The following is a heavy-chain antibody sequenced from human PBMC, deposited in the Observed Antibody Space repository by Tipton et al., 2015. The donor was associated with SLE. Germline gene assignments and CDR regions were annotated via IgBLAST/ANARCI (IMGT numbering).Heavy chain of an antibody. D-gene: IGHD1-7*01. CDR2: MYHSGIT. CDR3: AREGNWNYGYYYYMDV. CDR1: GGSIRTYY. J-gene: IGHJ6*03. Sequence: TLSLTCIVSGGSIRTYYWSWIRQPPGKGLEWIGYMYHSGITNYNPSLKSRVTISVDTSKNQFSLKLSSVTAADMAVYYCAREGNWNYGYYYYMDVWGKGTTVTVSS. V-gene: IGHV4-59*12.